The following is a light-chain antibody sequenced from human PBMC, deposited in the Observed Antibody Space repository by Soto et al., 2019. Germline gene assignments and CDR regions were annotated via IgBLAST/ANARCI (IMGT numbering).Light chain of an antibody. CDR1: QSIDRW. Sequence: IRMTQSPSTLSASVGDRVTISCRASQSIDRWLAWYQQMPGKAPHLLIYTTSSLEGGVPSRFSGSGSGTEFTLTISGLQPDDFATYYCQQYKAYPYTFAQGTKVDI. V-gene: IGKV1-5*03. CDR3: QQYKAYPYT. CDR2: TTS. J-gene: IGKJ2*01.